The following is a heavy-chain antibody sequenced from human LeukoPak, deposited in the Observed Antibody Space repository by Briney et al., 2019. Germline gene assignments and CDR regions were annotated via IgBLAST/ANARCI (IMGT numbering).Heavy chain of an antibody. CDR1: GGSISSGDYY. Sequence: SETLSLTCTVSGGSISSGDYYWSWIRQPPGKGLEWIGYIYYSGSTYYNPSLKSRVTISVDTSKNQFSLKLSSVTAADTAVYYCARENRSGYSSRFDYWGQGTLVTVSS. D-gene: IGHD5-18*01. CDR2: IYYSGST. V-gene: IGHV4-30-4*08. CDR3: ARENRSGYSSRFDY. J-gene: IGHJ4*02.